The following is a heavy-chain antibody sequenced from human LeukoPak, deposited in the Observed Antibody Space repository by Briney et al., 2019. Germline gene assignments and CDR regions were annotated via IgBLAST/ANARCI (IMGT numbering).Heavy chain of an antibody. J-gene: IGHJ3*02. D-gene: IGHD6-13*01. CDR1: GYTFTSYD. Sequence: ASVKVSCKASGYTFTSYDINWVRQATGQGLEWMGWMNPNSSNTGYAQKFQGRVTMTRNTSISTAYMELSSLRSEDTAVYYCARVPRGSSWSRDAFDIWGQGTMVTVSS. CDR2: MNPNSSNT. V-gene: IGHV1-8*01. CDR3: ARVPRGSSWSRDAFDI.